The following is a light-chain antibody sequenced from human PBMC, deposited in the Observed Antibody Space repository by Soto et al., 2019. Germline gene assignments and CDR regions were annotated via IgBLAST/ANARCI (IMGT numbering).Light chain of an antibody. CDR1: QDISTW. J-gene: IGKJ1*01. CDR2: GAS. CDR3: QESFFTLGT. Sequence: DIQMTQSPSSVSASGGDRVTITCRASQDISTWLAWYQQTPGKAPKLLIFGASNLHIGVPSRFSGSGSGTEFTLTINNLQREDFATYYCQESFFTLGTFGRGTKVDIK. V-gene: IGKV1-12*01.